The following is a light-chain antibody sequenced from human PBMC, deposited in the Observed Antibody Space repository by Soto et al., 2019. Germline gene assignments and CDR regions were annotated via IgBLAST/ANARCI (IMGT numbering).Light chain of an antibody. CDR3: QQYGSSPIT. Sequence: IVLTQSPATRSLSPGERATLSCGASERVSSSYVAWYQMKAGLAPRLLIHDASTRASGIPDRFRGSKSGTDFTLTIRGLEPEDAALYYCQQYGSSPITFGQGTRLEIK. J-gene: IGKJ5*01. V-gene: IGKV3D-20*01. CDR2: DAS. CDR1: ERVSSSY.